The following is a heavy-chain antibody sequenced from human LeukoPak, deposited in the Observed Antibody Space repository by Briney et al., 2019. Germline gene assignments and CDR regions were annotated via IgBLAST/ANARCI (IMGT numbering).Heavy chain of an antibody. V-gene: IGHV1-8*02. CDR2: MNPNSGNT. CDR3: ARGVLEWFNWFDP. CDR1: GYTFTSYG. Sequence: ASVKVSCKASGYTFTSYGINWVRQATGQGLEWMGWMNPNSGNTGYAQKFQGRVTMTRNTSISTAYMELSSLRSEDTAVYYCARGVLEWFNWFDPWGQGTLVTVSS. D-gene: IGHD3-3*01. J-gene: IGHJ5*02.